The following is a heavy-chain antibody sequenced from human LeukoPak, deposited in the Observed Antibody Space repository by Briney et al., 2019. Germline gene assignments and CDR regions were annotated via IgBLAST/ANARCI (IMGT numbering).Heavy chain of an antibody. J-gene: IGHJ5*02. CDR2: ISGYNGNT. Sequence: GASVKVSCKASGYTFSSYAIAWVRQAPGQGLEWMGWISGYNGNTKYLENDRQKFQGRVTMTTDTSTRTAYLELGSLRSDDTAVYYCARVRVVPAALGANWFDPWGQGTLVTVSS. CDR1: GYTFSSYA. CDR3: ARVRVVPAALGANWFDP. D-gene: IGHD2-2*01. V-gene: IGHV1-18*04.